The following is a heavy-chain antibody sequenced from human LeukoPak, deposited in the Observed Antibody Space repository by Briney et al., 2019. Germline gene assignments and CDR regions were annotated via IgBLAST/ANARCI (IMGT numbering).Heavy chain of an antibody. CDR3: ARVGSSSWYGDDY. CDR1: GGSFSGYY. V-gene: IGHV4-34*01. D-gene: IGHD6-13*01. CDR2: INHSGST. J-gene: IGHJ4*02. Sequence: SETLSLTCAVYGGSFSGYYWSWIRQPPGKGLEWIGEINHSGSTNYNPSLKSRVTISVDTSKNQFSLKLSSVTAADTAVYYCARVGSSSWYGDDYWGQGTLVTVSS.